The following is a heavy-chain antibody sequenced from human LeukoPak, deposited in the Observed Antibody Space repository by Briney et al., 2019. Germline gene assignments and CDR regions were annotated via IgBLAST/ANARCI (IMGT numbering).Heavy chain of an antibody. J-gene: IGHJ5*02. Sequence: SETLSLTCTVSGGSISSYYWSWIRQPPGKGLEWIGYIYYSGSTYYNPSLKSRVTISVDTSKNQFSLKLSSVTAADTAVYYCARTPLYCSGGSCYSGLGWFDPWGQGTLVTVSS. V-gene: IGHV4-59*04. D-gene: IGHD2-15*01. CDR1: GGSISSYY. CDR3: ARTPLYCSGGSCYSGLGWFDP. CDR2: IYYSGST.